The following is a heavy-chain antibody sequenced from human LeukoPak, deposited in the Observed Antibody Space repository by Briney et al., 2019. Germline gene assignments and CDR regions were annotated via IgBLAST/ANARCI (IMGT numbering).Heavy chain of an antibody. CDR2: ISGSGGST. CDR1: GFTFSSYA. CDR3: AHGDSSGYY. Sequence: GGSLRLSWAASGFTFSSYAMSWVRQAPGKGLEWGSAISGSGGSTYYADSVKGRLTIFRDNSKNTLYLQMNSLRAEDPAVYYCAHGDSSGYYWGQGTLVTVSS. J-gene: IGHJ4*02. D-gene: IGHD6-19*01. V-gene: IGHV3-23*01.